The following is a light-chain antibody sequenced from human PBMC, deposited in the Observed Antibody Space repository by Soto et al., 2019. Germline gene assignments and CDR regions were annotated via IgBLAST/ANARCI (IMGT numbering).Light chain of an antibody. CDR2: GAS. V-gene: IGKV3-15*01. CDR3: QQYNKWPLT. J-gene: IGKJ4*01. CDR1: QSVSSN. Sequence: EIVMTQSPATLSVSPGERATLSCRASQSVSSNLAWYQQKPGQAPRLLIYGASTRATDTAARISGSGSGTEFTLTISSLQSEDFAVYYCQQYNKWPLTFGGGTKVEIK.